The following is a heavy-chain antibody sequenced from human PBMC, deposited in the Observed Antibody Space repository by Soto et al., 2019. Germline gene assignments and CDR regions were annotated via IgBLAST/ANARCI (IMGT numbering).Heavy chain of an antibody. J-gene: IGHJ4*02. Sequence: QVQLVESGGGVVQPGRSLRLSCAASGFTFSSYGMHWVRQATGKGLEWVAVIWYDGSNKYYADSVKGRFTISRDNSKNTLYLQMNRLRAEDTALYYCAMKIAAAGTYYWGQGPLVTVSS. CDR1: GFTFSSYG. V-gene: IGHV3-33*01. CDR2: IWYDGSNK. CDR3: AMKIAAAGTYY. D-gene: IGHD6-13*01.